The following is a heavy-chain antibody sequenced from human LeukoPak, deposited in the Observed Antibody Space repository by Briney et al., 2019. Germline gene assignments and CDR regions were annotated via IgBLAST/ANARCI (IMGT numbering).Heavy chain of an antibody. CDR1: GFTFSSYE. V-gene: IGHV3-48*03. Sequence: GGSLRLSCAASGFTFSSYEMNWVRQAPGKGLEWVSYISSSGTSIYYADSVKGRFTISRDNAKNSLYLQMNSLRADDTAVYYCARRYCSGTSCLIDYWGQGTLVTVSS. CDR3: ARRYCSGTSCLIDY. D-gene: IGHD2-2*01. J-gene: IGHJ4*02. CDR2: ISSSGTSI.